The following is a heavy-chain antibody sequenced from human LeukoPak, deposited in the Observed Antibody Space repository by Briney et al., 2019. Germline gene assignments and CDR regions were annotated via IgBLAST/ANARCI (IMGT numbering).Heavy chain of an antibody. Sequence: PSETLSLTCTVSGGSISSYYWSWIRQPPGKGLEWIGYIYDSGSTNYNPSLKSRVTISVDTSKNQFSLKLSSVTDADTAVYYCARGGSGYDSFYYYGMDVWGQGTTVTVSS. D-gene: IGHD5-12*01. J-gene: IGHJ6*02. CDR3: ARGGSGYDSFYYYGMDV. CDR1: GGSISSYY. V-gene: IGHV4-59*01. CDR2: IYDSGST.